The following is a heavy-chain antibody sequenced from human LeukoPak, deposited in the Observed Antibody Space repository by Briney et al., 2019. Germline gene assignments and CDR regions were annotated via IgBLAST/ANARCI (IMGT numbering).Heavy chain of an antibody. CDR3: ARVGARLGAFDI. D-gene: IGHD6-25*01. CDR2: INSDGSRT. CDR1: EFSVGSNY. Sequence: PGGSLRLSCAASEFSVGSNYMTWVRQAPRKGLVWVSRINSDGSRTTYADSVKGRFTISRDNAKNALYLQMNSLRAEDTAVYYCARVGARLGAFDIWGQGTMVTVSS. J-gene: IGHJ3*02. V-gene: IGHV3-74*01.